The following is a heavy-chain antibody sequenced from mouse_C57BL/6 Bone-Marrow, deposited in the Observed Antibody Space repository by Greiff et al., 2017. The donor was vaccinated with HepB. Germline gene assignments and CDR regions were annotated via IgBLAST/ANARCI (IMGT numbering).Heavy chain of an antibody. V-gene: IGHV5-4*01. J-gene: IGHJ3*01. CDR2: ISDGGSYT. CDR1: GFTFSSYA. Sequence: EVQVVESGGGLVKPGGSLKLSCEASGFTFSSYAMSWVRQTPEKRLEWVATISDGGSYTYYPDNVKGRFTISRDNAKNNLYLQMSHLKSEDTAMYYCARDGYYASWFAYWGQGTLVTVSA. CDR3: ARDGYYASWFAY. D-gene: IGHD2-3*01.